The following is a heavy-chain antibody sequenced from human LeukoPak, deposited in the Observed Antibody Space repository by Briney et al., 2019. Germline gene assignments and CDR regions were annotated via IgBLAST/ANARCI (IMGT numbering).Heavy chain of an antibody. D-gene: IGHD6-19*01. Sequence: GGSLRLSCAASGFTFSSYAMHWVRQAPGKGLEWVAVISYDGSNKYYADSVKGRFTISRDNPKNTLYLQMNSLRAEDTAVYYCARLFSGWGQGTLVTVSS. J-gene: IGHJ4*02. CDR3: ARLFSG. V-gene: IGHV3-30-3*01. CDR1: GFTFSSYA. CDR2: ISYDGSNK.